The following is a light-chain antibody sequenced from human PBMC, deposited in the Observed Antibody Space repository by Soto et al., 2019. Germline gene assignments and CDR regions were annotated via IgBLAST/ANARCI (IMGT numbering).Light chain of an antibody. J-gene: IGKJ1*01. CDR1: QSISSW. CDR3: QQYNSYWT. Sequence: DIQMTQSPSTLSASVGDRVTITCRASQSISSWLAWYQQKPGKAPKLLIYKASSLESGVPSRFSDSGSGTEFTLTISSLQPDVFATYYCQQYNSYWTFGQGTKVYIK. V-gene: IGKV1-5*03. CDR2: KAS.